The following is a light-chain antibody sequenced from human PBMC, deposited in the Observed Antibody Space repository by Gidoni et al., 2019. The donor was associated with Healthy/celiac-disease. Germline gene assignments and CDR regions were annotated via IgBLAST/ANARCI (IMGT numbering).Light chain of an antibody. Sequence: QSGLTHPPSVAGAPGQRVTISCTGSSSNIGAGYDVHWYQQLPGTAPKLLIYGNSNRPSGVPDRFSGSKSGTSASLAITGLQAEDEADYYCQSYDSSLSAVVFGGGTKLTVL. CDR3: QSYDSSLSAVV. V-gene: IGLV1-40*01. J-gene: IGLJ2*01. CDR1: SSNIGAGYD. CDR2: GNS.